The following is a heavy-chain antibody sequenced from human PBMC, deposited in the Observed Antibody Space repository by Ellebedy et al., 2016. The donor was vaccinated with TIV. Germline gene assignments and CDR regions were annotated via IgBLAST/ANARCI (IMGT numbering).Heavy chain of an antibody. Sequence: GESLKISXAASGFTFSSYWMSWVRQAPGKGLEWVSYISSSSSSIYYADSVKGRFTISRDNAKNSLYLQMNSLRAEDTAVYYCAREGPMGPMEYSSSSRRGIDYWGQGTLVTVSS. V-gene: IGHV3-48*01. D-gene: IGHD6-6*01. CDR1: GFTFSSYW. CDR3: AREGPMGPMEYSSSSRRGIDY. CDR2: ISSSSSSI. J-gene: IGHJ4*02.